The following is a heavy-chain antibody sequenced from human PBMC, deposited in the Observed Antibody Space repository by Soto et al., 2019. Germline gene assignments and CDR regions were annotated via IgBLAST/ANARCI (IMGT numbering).Heavy chain of an antibody. CDR3: ARTGGMDV. J-gene: IGHJ6*02. CDR1: GGSFSDYY. Sequence: QVQLQQWDAGLLKPSETLSLTCAVYGGSFSDYYWSWLRQTPEKGLEWIGEINHSGDTKYNPSLESRVTISVDTSKSQFSLKLNSVTAADTAVYYCARTGGMDVWGQGATVTVSS. CDR2: INHSGDT. V-gene: IGHV4-34*01.